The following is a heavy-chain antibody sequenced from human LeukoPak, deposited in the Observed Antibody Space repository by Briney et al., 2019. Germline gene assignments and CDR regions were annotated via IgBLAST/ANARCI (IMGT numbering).Heavy chain of an antibody. CDR2: IYTGGST. D-gene: IGHD3-10*01. CDR3: ARVPTGYGSGSYPAWFDP. Sequence: PSETLSLTCTVSGGSFSSSSYYWSWIRQPAGKGLEWIGRIYTGGSTNYNPSLKSRVTMSVDTSKNQFSLKLSSVTAADTAVYYCARVPTGYGSGSYPAWFDPWGQGTLVTVSS. J-gene: IGHJ5*02. CDR1: GGSFSSSSYY. V-gene: IGHV4-61*02.